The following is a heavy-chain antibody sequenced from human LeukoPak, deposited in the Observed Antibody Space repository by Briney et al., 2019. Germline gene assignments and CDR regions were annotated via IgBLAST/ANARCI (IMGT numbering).Heavy chain of an antibody. D-gene: IGHD6-13*01. CDR3: ARETIAAAGKAFDP. V-gene: IGHV3-23*01. CDR1: RFTFSTYA. CDR2: ISGSGGST. J-gene: IGHJ5*02. Sequence: GGSLRLSCAASRFTFSTYAMSWVRQAPGKGLEWVAAISGSGGSTYYADSVKGRFTISRDNSKNTLYLQMNSLRAEDTAVYYCARETIAAAGKAFDPWGQGTLVTVSS.